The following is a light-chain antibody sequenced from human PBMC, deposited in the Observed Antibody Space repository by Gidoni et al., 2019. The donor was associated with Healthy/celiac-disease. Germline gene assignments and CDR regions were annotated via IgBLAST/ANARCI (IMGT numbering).Light chain of an antibody. CDR1: QSVSSY. CDR2: DAS. Sequence: EIVLTQSPATLSFSPGGRATLPCRDSQSVSSYLAWYQQKPGQAPRLLIYDASNRATGIPARFSGSGSGTDFTLTISSLEPEDFAVYYCQQRSNWPPSLTFGGGTKVEIK. J-gene: IGKJ4*01. CDR3: QQRSNWPPSLT. V-gene: IGKV3-11*01.